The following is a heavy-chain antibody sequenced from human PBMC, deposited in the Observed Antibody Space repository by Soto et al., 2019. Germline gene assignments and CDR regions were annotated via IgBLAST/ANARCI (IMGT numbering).Heavy chain of an antibody. J-gene: IGHJ4*02. V-gene: IGHV3-9*01. D-gene: IGHD6-13*01. CDR3: AKEPWPDTAAAGTNPWYFDY. Sequence: GGSLRLSCAASGFTFDDYAMHWVRQAPGKGLEWVSGISWNSGSIGYADSVKGRFTISRDNAKNSLYLQMNSLRAEDTALYYCAKEPWPDTAAAGTNPWYFDYWGQGTLVTVSS. CDR1: GFTFDDYA. CDR2: ISWNSGSI.